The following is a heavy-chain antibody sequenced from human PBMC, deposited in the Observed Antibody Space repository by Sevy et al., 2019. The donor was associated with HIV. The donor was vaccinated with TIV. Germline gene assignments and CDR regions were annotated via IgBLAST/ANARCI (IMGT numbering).Heavy chain of an antibody. CDR2: IGGSAGST. V-gene: IGHV3-23*01. CDR1: GFTFSSYA. CDR3: ASHGESQRDLDY. D-gene: IGHD6-25*01. Sequence: GGSLRLSCAASGFTFSSYAMNWVRQAPGKGLQWVSGIGGSAGSTYYADSVKGRFSISRDNSKNTLYLLMDNLRAEDTAVYYRASHGESQRDLDYWGQGTLVTVSS. J-gene: IGHJ4*02.